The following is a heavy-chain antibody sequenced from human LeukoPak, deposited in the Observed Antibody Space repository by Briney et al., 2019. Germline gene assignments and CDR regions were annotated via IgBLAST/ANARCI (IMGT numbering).Heavy chain of an antibody. CDR3: ARVARGTTVVTPWWYFDL. V-gene: IGHV1-46*01. CDR2: INPSGGST. Sequence: GASVKVSCKASGYTFTSYYMHWVRQAPGQGLEWMGIINPSGGSTSYAQKFQGRVTMTRDMSTSTVYMELSSPRSEDTAVYYCARVARGTTVVTPWWYFDLWGRGTLVTVSS. D-gene: IGHD4-23*01. CDR1: GYTFTSYY. J-gene: IGHJ2*01.